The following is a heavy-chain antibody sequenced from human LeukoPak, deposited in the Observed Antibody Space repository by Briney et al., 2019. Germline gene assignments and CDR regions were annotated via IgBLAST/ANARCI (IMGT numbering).Heavy chain of an antibody. J-gene: IGHJ4*02. CDR2: ISYSGST. V-gene: IGHV4-59*08. D-gene: IGHD4-23*01. CDR1: GGSIRSYH. Sequence: SETLSLTCTASGGSIRSYHWSWIRQPPGKGLEWIGYISYSGSTNYNPSLKSRVTISVDTSRNQFSLKLGFVTAADTAVYFCARLSVVTAFDYWGQGTLVTVSS. CDR3: ARLSVVTAFDY.